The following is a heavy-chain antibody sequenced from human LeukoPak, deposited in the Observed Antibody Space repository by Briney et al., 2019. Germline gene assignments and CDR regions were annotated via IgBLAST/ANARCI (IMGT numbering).Heavy chain of an antibody. CDR2: IYPGDSDT. CDR3: ARQYGRPFDY. CDR1: GYTFSSSC. J-gene: IGHJ4*02. Sequence: GEALKISCKGSGYTFSSSCIGWVRQMPGKGLEWMGIIYPGDSDTRYSPSFQGQVTISVDRSISTTYLQWSSLKATDTGMYYCARQYGRPFDYWGQGTLVTVSS. D-gene: IGHD4-17*01. V-gene: IGHV5-51*01.